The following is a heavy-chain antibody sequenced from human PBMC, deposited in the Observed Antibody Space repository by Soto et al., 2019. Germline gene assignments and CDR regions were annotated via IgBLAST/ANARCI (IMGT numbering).Heavy chain of an antibody. D-gene: IGHD3-3*01. J-gene: IGHJ6*02. V-gene: IGHV3-30*18. CDR1: GFTFSSYG. CDR2: ISYDGSNK. CDR3: AKIGHYDFWRSSGMDV. Sequence: HPGGSLRLSCAASGFTFSSYGMHWVRQAPGKGLEWVAVISYDGSNKYYADSVKGRFTISRDNSKNTLYLQMNSLRAENTAVYYCAKIGHYDFWRSSGMDVWGQGTTVTV.